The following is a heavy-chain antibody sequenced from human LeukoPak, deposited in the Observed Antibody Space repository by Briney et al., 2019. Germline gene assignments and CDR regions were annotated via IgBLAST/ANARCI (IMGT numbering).Heavy chain of an antibody. V-gene: IGHV3-21*01. Sequence: PGGSLRLSCAASGFTFSSYSMNWVRQAPGKGLEWVSSISSSSSYIYYADSVKGRFTISRDNAKNSLYLQMNSLRAEDTAVYYCARSGESAWHYMDVWGKGTTVTVSS. D-gene: IGHD7-27*01. J-gene: IGHJ6*03. CDR3: ARSGESAWHYMDV. CDR1: GFTFSSYS. CDR2: ISSSSSYI.